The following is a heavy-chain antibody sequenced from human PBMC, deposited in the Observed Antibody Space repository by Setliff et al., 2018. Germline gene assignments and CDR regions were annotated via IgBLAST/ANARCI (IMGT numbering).Heavy chain of an antibody. V-gene: IGHV4-61*10. CDR2: IYYSGAT. CDR3: ARYRNYLDSSDQTQYYFDY. Sequence: SETLSLTCTVSGGSINSGSYYWSWIRQSAGKGLEWIGFIYYSGATTYNPSLKIRVTISVDTSKNQFSLNLNSVTAADTAVYYCARYRNYLDSSDQTQYYFDYWGQGTLVTVSS. CDR1: GGSINSGSYY. D-gene: IGHD3-22*01. J-gene: IGHJ4*02.